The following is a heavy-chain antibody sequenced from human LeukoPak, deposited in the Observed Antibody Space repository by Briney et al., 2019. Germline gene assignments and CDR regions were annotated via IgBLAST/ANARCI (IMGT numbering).Heavy chain of an antibody. CDR1: GFTFSSYS. Sequence: GGSLRLSCAASGFTFSSYSMNWVRQAPGQGLEWVSSISSSSSYIYYADSVKGRFTISTDNATNSLYLQMNSLRAEDTAVYYCARAGETTENDYWGQGTLVTVSS. J-gene: IGHJ4*02. CDR2: ISSSSSYI. V-gene: IGHV3-21*01. D-gene: IGHD4-17*01. CDR3: ARAGETTENDY.